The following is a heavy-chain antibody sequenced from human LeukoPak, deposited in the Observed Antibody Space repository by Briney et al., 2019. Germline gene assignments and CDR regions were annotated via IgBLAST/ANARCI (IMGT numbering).Heavy chain of an antibody. CDR1: GLTFSSYW. CDR2: INSDGSST. J-gene: IGHJ4*02. Sequence: GGSLRLSCAASGLTFSSYWMHWVRQAPGKGLVWVSRINSDGSSTSYADSVKGRFTISRDNSKNTLYLQMNSLRAEDTAVYYCAKGRIVGATVSYYFDYWGQGTLVTVSS. V-gene: IGHV3-74*01. CDR3: AKGRIVGATVSYYFDY. D-gene: IGHD1-26*01.